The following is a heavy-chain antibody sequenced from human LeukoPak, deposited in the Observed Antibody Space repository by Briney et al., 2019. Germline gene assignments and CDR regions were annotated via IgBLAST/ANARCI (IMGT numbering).Heavy chain of an antibody. V-gene: IGHV4-39*01. J-gene: IGHJ4*02. Sequence: TSETLSLTCTVSGGSISSSSYFWGWIRQPPGKGLEWIGSIFYSGSTYYNPSLNSRVTISIDTSKNQFSLRLSSVTAADTAVYYCARQMNTVTADYWGQGTLVTVSS. CDR3: ARQMNTVTADY. CDR1: GGSISSSSYF. D-gene: IGHD4-17*01. CDR2: IFYSGST.